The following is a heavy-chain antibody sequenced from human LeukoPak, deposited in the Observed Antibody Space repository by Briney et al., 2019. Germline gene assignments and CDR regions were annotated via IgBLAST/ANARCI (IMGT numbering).Heavy chain of an antibody. V-gene: IGHV3-66*02. D-gene: IGHD3-3*01. CDR1: GLTVSSNY. CDR3: ARVFAGDYFDY. Sequence: GGSLRLSCAASGLTVSSNYMSWVRQAPEKGLEWVSVIYSGGSTYYADSVKGRFTISRDNSKNTLYLQMNSLRAEDTAVYYCARVFAGDYFDYWGQGTLVTVSS. CDR2: IYSGGST. J-gene: IGHJ4*02.